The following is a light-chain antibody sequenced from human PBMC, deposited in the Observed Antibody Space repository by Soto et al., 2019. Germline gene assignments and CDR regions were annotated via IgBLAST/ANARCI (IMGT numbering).Light chain of an antibody. Sequence: EVVLTQSPATLSVSPGESATLSCRASQSVSSKLAWHQQRPGQAPRLLMYGAFTRAAGVPARFSGGGSGTEFTLTISSLQSEDFAVYYCQQDSNWPRTFGQGTKVEI. CDR3: QQDSNWPRT. J-gene: IGKJ1*01. CDR1: QSVSSK. CDR2: GAF. V-gene: IGKV3-15*01.